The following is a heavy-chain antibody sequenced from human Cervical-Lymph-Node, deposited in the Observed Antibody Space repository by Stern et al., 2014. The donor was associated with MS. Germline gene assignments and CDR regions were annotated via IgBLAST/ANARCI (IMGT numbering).Heavy chain of an antibody. CDR3: ATGAGDNWFDP. Sequence: VALIESGADVKKPGSSVRVSCKASGDISWLRQAPGQGLEYMGGIIRPVGTAHYTQRFQGRLTNTADKSTNTTYMELSSLRSDDTAIYYCATGAGDNWFDPWGQGTLVSVSS. D-gene: IGHD3-10*01. CDR1: GD. V-gene: IGHV1-69*06. J-gene: IGHJ5*02. CDR2: IIRPVGTA.